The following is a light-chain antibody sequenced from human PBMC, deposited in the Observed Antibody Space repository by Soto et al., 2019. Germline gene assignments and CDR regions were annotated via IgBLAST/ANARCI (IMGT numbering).Light chain of an antibody. Sequence: ETVLTQSPATLSVSPGERATLSCRASQTISRSLAWYQQKPGQAPRLLIYDASTRATGIPARFRGSGSGTEFTXTIXXXXXXXFALYYCHQYNXXXXXXFG. J-gene: IGKJ2*01. V-gene: IGKV3-15*01. CDR3: HQYNXXXXXX. CDR1: QTISRS. CDR2: DAS.